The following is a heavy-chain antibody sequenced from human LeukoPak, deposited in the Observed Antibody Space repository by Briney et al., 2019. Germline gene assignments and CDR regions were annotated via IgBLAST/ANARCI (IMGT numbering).Heavy chain of an antibody. CDR2: ISYDGSNK. D-gene: IGHD1-26*01. Sequence: GGSLRLSCAASGFTFSSYGMHWVRQAPGKGLEWMAVISYDGSNKYYADSVKGRFTISRDNSKNTLYLQMNSLRAEDTAVYYCAKLVGAGPNGDYWGQGTLVTVSS. CDR1: GFTFSSYG. CDR3: AKLVGAGPNGDY. V-gene: IGHV3-30*18. J-gene: IGHJ4*02.